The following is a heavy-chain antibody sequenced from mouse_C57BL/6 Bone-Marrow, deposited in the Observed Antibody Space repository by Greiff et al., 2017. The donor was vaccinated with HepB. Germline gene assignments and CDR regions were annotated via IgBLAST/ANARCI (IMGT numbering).Heavy chain of an antibody. Sequence: EVKVEESEGGLVQPGSSMKLSCTASGFTFSDYYMAWVRQVPEKGLEWVANINYDGSSTYYLDSLKSRFIISRDNAKNILYLQMSSLKSEDTATYYCARDEGRAFAYWGQGTLVTVSA. D-gene: IGHD3-3*01. CDR1: GFTFSDYY. CDR2: INYDGSST. CDR3: ARDEGRAFAY. J-gene: IGHJ3*01. V-gene: IGHV5-16*01.